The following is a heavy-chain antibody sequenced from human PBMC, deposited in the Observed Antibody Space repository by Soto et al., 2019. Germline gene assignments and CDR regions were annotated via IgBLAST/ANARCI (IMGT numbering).Heavy chain of an antibody. Sequence: GSLRLSCTASGFTFSSYGMHCVRQAPGKGLEWVAVISYDGSNKYYADSVKGRFTISRDNSKNTLYLQMNSLRAEDTAVYYCAKDDGNYYDSSGYYCDYRVQGTLVTVPQ. V-gene: IGHV3-30*18. CDR2: ISYDGSNK. CDR1: GFTFSSYG. CDR3: AKDDGNYYDSSGYYCDY. D-gene: IGHD3-22*01. J-gene: IGHJ4*02.